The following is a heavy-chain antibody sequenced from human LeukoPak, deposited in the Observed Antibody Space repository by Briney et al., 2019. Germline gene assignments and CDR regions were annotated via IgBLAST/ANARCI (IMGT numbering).Heavy chain of an antibody. D-gene: IGHD2-15*01. V-gene: IGHV1-3*03. J-gene: IGHJ4*02. CDR2: INAGNGNT. Sequence: ASVKVSCKASGYTFTSYAMHWVRQAPGQRLEWMGWINAGNGNTKYSQEFQGRVTITRDTSASTAYMELSSLRSEDMAVYYCARDHSHCSGGSCYGGIDYWGQGTLVTVSS. CDR3: ARDHSHCSGGSCYGGIDY. CDR1: GYTFTSYA.